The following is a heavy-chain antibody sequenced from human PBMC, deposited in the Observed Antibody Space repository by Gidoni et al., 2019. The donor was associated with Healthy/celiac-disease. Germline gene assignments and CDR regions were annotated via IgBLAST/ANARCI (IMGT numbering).Heavy chain of an antibody. V-gene: IGHV3-23*01. CDR3: AKDLRNSGYDFWSGYYGDYYYYYGMDV. D-gene: IGHD3-3*01. Sequence: IYGSSGSGGSTYYADSVKGRFTISRDNSKNTLYLQMNSLRAEDTAVYYCAKDLRNSGYDFWSGYYGDYYYYYGMDVWGQGTTVTVSS. J-gene: IGHJ6*02. CDR2: SSGSGGST.